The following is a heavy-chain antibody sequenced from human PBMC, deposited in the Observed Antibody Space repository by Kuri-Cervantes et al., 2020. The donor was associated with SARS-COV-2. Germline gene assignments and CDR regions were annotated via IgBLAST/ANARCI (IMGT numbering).Heavy chain of an antibody. Sequence: SCAISGDSVSSNSAAWNWIRQSPSRGLEWLGRTYYRSKWYNDYAVSVKSRITINPDTPKNQFSLQLNSVTPEDTAVYYCARDLYDSSGYYSPHVFDYWGQGTLVTVSS. J-gene: IGHJ4*02. CDR1: GDSVSSNSAA. CDR2: TYYRSKWYN. V-gene: IGHV6-1*01. D-gene: IGHD3-22*01. CDR3: ARDLYDSSGYYSPHVFDY.